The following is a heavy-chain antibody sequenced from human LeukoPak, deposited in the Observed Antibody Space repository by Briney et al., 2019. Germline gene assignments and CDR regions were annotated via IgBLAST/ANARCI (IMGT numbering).Heavy chain of an antibody. D-gene: IGHD2-2*01. CDR3: TTERVIVVVPAASSQLNFDY. CDR2: IKSKTDGGTT. J-gene: IGHJ4*02. Sequence: GGSFRLSCAASGFTFSNAWMSWVRQAPGKGLEWVGRIKSKTDGGTTDYAAPVKGRFTISRDDSKNTLYLQMNSLKTEDTAVYYCTTERVIVVVPAASSQLNFDYWGQGTLVTVSS. CDR1: GFTFSNAW. V-gene: IGHV3-15*01.